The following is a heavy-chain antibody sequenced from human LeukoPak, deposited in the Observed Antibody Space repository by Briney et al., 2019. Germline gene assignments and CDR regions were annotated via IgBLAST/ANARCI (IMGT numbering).Heavy chain of an antibody. CDR1: GFTFSSYA. J-gene: IGHJ3*02. Sequence: GGSLRLSCAASGFTFSSYAMSWVRQAPGKGLEWVSAISGSGGSTYYADSVKGRFTISRDNSKNTLYLQMNSLRAEDTAVYYCAKAGGVRGYSYGSDAFDIWGQGTMVTVSS. V-gene: IGHV3-23*01. CDR2: ISGSGGST. CDR3: AKAGGVRGYSYGSDAFDI. D-gene: IGHD5-18*01.